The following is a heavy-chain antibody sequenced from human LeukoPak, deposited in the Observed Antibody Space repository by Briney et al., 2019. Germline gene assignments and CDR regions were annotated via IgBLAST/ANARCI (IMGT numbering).Heavy chain of an antibody. CDR3: ARGRVWFGELLPSRSIAFDY. V-gene: IGHV4-34*01. CDR1: GGSFSGYY. D-gene: IGHD3-10*01. Sequence: SETLSLTCAVYGGSFSGYYWSWIRQPPGKGLEWIGESNHSGSTNYNPSLKSRVTISVDTSKNQFSLKLSSVTAADTAVYYCARGRVWFGELLPSRSIAFDYWGQGTLVTVSS. CDR2: SNHSGST. J-gene: IGHJ4*02.